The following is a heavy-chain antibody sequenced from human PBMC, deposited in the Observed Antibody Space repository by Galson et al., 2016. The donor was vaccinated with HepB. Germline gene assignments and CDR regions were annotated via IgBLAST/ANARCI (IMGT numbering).Heavy chain of an antibody. J-gene: IGHJ6*03. D-gene: IGHD3-3*01. CDR2: IYYSGNA. CDR3: AREPSSTIFAVVHYYYYMDV. V-gene: IGHV4-39*07. Sequence: WIGSIYYSGNANYNPSLRSRVTISVDTSKNQFSLKLTSLTAADTAVYYCAREPSSTIFAVVHYYYYMDVWGRGTTVTVSS.